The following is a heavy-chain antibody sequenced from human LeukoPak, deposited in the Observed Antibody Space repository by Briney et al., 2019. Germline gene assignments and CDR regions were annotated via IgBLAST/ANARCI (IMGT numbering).Heavy chain of an antibody. CDR2: IYYSGST. CDR3: AKGRRDAFDI. J-gene: IGHJ3*02. Sequence: SETLSLTCTVSGGSISSYYWSWIRQPPGKGLEWIGYIYYSGSTNYNPSLKSRVTMSVDTSKNQFSLKLSSVTAADTAVYYCAKGRRDAFDIWGQGTMVTVSS. CDR1: GGSISSYY. V-gene: IGHV4-59*01.